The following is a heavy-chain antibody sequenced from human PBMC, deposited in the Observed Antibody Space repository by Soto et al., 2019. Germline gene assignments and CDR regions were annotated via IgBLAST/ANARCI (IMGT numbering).Heavy chain of an antibody. Sequence: GGSLRLSCAASGFTFSSYAMHWVRQAPGKGLEWVAVISYDGSNKYYADSVKGRSTISRDNSKNTLYLQMNSLRAEDTAVYYCARYGSGSSGDWFDPWGQGTLVTVSS. CDR1: GFTFSSYA. V-gene: IGHV3-30*04. CDR2: ISYDGSNK. D-gene: IGHD3-10*01. CDR3: ARYGSGSSGDWFDP. J-gene: IGHJ5*02.